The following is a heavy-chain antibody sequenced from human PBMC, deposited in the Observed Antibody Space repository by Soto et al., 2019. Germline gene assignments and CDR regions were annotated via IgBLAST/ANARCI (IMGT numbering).Heavy chain of an antibody. CDR2: TDWDDDK. V-gene: IGHV2-70*11. CDR3: ARIRDDSSGYVDYFDY. CDR1: GFSLSTSGMC. J-gene: IGHJ4*02. Sequence: SGPTLVNPTQTLTLTCTFSGFSLSTSGMCVSWIRQPPGKALEWLARTDWDDDKYYSTSLKTRLTISKDTSKNQVVLTMTNMDPVDTATYYCARIRDDSSGYVDYFDYWGQGTLVTVSS. D-gene: IGHD3-22*01.